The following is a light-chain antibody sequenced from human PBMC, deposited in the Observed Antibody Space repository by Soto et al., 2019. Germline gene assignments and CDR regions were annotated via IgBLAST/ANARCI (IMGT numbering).Light chain of an antibody. CDR1: QSVSSYY. CDR2: AAS. J-gene: IGKJ5*01. V-gene: IGKV3D-20*02. CDR3: QQRSNWPIT. Sequence: ILVTQSPSTLSLSPGERATLSCRASQSVSSYYLAWYQQKPGQAPRLLIYAASSRATGIPDRFSGGGSGTDFTLTISSLEPEDFAVYYCQQRSNWPITFGQGTRLANK.